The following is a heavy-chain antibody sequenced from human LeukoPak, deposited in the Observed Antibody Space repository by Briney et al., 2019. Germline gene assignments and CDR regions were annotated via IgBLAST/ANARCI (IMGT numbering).Heavy chain of an antibody. J-gene: IGHJ3*02. CDR1: GASTSHFY. Sequence: SEPLSLSCTVSGASTSHFYWNWIRQPPGKGLEWIGYMHNSGSSRHSPSLKSRVTISIDTSKNQFSLQLTSVTAADTAIYYCARSAEWLRNAFDIWGQGTMVSVSS. V-gene: IGHV4-59*01. D-gene: IGHD5-12*01. CDR2: MHNSGSS. CDR3: ARSAEWLRNAFDI.